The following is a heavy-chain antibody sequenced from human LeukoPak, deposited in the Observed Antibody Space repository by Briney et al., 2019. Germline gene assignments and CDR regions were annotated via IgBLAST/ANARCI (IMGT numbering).Heavy chain of an antibody. CDR1: GLTFYSYA. CDR3: ARDHYDSSGYYYGFHYGMDV. Sequence: GGSLRLSCAASGLTFYSYAMSWVRQAPGKGLEWVAVIWYDGSNKYYADSVKGRFTISRDNSKNTLYLQMNSLRAEDTAVYYCARDHYDSSGYYYGFHYGMDVWGQGTTATVSS. J-gene: IGHJ6*02. V-gene: IGHV3-33*08. D-gene: IGHD3-22*01. CDR2: IWYDGSNK.